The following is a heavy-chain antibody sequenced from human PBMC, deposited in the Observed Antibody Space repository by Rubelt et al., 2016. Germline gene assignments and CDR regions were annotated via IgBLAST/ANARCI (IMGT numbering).Heavy chain of an antibody. V-gene: IGHV4-38-2*02. D-gene: IGHD2-15*01. CDR3: ARGMVASTPWTTLGY. CDR2: INHSGRT. CDR1: GYSISNGYY. J-gene: IGHJ4*02. Sequence: QVRLQESGPGLVKPSETLSLTCSVSGYSISNGYYWNWIRQPPGKGLEWIGEINHSGRTNYNPSLKSRVIISVDTPKNQCSLGLSSVTAADTAVYYCARGMVASTPWTTLGYWGQGTLVTVSS.